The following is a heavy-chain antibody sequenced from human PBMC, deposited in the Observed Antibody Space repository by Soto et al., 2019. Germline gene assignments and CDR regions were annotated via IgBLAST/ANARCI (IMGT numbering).Heavy chain of an antibody. CDR1: GGSISSGNYY. Sequence: QVQLQESGPGLVKPSQTLSLTCTVSGGSISSGNYYWSWIRQPPGKGLEWIGFISYGGSTYYTTSHKSRVTISVDTSKSQFSLKLSFVTAADTAVYYCASGGSPATGLYFVDYWGQGSVVTVSS. CDR3: ASGGSPATGLYFVDY. V-gene: IGHV4-30-4*01. D-gene: IGHD1-26*01. CDR2: ISYGGST. J-gene: IGHJ4*02.